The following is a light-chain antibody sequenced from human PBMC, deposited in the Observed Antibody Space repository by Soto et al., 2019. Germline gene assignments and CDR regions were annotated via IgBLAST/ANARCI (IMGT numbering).Light chain of an antibody. Sequence: QSALTQPASVSGSPGQSITIPCTGTISDVGYYDYVSWYQQHPGKAPKLIIYEVTNRPSGVSDRFSGSKSGNTASLTISGLQAEDEADYHCSSYIRSSSSWVFGGGTKLTVL. V-gene: IGLV2-14*01. J-gene: IGLJ3*02. CDR3: SSYIRSSSSWV. CDR2: EVT. CDR1: ISDVGYYDY.